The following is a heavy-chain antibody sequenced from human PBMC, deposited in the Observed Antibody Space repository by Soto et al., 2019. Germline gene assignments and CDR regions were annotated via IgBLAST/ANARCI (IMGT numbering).Heavy chain of an antibody. CDR1: GGTFSSYA. CDR3: ARDPLHGGYYGGGVDY. V-gene: IGHV1-69*01. CDR2: IIPIFGTA. J-gene: IGHJ4*02. Sequence: QVQLVQSGAEVKKPGSSVKVSCKASGGTFSSYAISWVRQAPGQGLEWMGGIIPIFGTANYAQKFQGRVTINAEESTSTAYMELSSLGSEEKAVYYCARDPLHGGYYGGGVDYWGQGTLVTVSS. D-gene: IGHD1-26*01.